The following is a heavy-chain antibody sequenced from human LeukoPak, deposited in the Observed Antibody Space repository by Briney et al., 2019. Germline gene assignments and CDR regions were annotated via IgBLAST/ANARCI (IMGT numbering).Heavy chain of an antibody. J-gene: IGHJ5*02. CDR2: LYSDGGT. CDR3: AKSNYYDSSDWFDP. Sequence: GGSLRLSCAAAGFTVSSNHLSWVRQAPGKGLESVSVLYSDGGTFYADSVKGRFTISRDSSKNTLYLQMNSLRAEDTAVYYCAKSNYYDSSDWFDPWGQGALVTVSS. V-gene: IGHV3-66*02. CDR1: GFTVSSNH. D-gene: IGHD3-22*01.